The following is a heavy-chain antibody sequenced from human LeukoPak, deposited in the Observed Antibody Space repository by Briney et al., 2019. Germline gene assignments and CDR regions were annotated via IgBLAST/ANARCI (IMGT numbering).Heavy chain of an antibody. CDR3: ASLAVAGTKRRGTRFDAFDI. CDR2: IIPILGIA. Sequence: ASVKVSCKASGGTFSSYAISWVRQAPGQGLEWMGRIIPILGIANYAQKLQGRVTITADKSTSTAYMELSSLRSEDTAVYYCASLAVAGTKRRGTRFDAFDIWGQGTMVTVSS. V-gene: IGHV1-69*04. CDR1: GGTFSSYA. D-gene: IGHD6-19*01. J-gene: IGHJ3*02.